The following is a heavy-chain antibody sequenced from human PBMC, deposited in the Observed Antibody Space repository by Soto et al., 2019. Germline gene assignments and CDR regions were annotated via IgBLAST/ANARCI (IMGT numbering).Heavy chain of an antibody. J-gene: IGHJ4*02. V-gene: IGHV3-23*01. Sequence: GGSLRLSCAASGFTFSSYAMSWVRQAPGKGLEWVSAISGSGGSTYYADSVKGRFTISRDNSKNTLYLQMNSLRAEDTAVYYCAKVPLYCSGGSYYRANHDYWGQGTLVTVSS. D-gene: IGHD2-15*01. CDR1: GFTFSSYA. CDR2: ISGSGGST. CDR3: AKVPLYCSGGSYYRANHDY.